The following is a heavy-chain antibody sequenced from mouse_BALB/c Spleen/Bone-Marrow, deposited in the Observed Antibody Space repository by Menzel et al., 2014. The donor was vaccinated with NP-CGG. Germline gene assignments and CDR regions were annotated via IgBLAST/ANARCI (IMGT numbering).Heavy chain of an antibody. Sequence: VQLQQSGADLVRPGTSVKASCKASGYAFTNYLIEWVKQRPGQGLEWIGVINPGSGGTNYNEKFKGKATLTADKSSSTAYMQLSSLTSDDSAVYFCARWSTGTSAMDYWGQGTSVTVSS. CDR3: ARWSTGTSAMDY. CDR1: GYAFTNYL. D-gene: IGHD4-1*02. V-gene: IGHV1-54*01. J-gene: IGHJ4*01. CDR2: INPGSGGT.